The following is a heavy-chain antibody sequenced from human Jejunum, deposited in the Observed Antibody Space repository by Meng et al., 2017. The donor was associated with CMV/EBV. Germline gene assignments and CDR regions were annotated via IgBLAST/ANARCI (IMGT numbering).Heavy chain of an antibody. CDR1: TFRTYS. D-gene: IGHD3-22*01. CDR3: TRANRDSKYYAVDV. V-gene: IGHV3-21*01. J-gene: IGHJ6*02. Sequence: TFRTYSMSWVRQAPGKGLEWVSSITTSNGYTYIYYADSVKGRFTISRDNARNSLYLQMNSLRAEDTALYYCTRANRDSKYYAVDVWGQGTKVTVSS. CDR2: ITTSNGYTYI.